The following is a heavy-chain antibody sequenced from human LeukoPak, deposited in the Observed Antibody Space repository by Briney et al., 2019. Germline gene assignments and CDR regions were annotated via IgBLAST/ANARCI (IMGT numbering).Heavy chain of an antibody. Sequence: SETLSLTCSVSGGSIGTSYWSWIRQPPGKGLEWIGYIYYNGATNYNPSLKTRVTISVDTSKNQFSLKLSSVTAADTAVYYCARDNGGYYYGSGSSSWFDPWGQGTLVTVSS. CDR2: IYYNGAT. CDR1: GGSIGTSY. V-gene: IGHV4-59*12. J-gene: IGHJ5*02. D-gene: IGHD3-10*01. CDR3: ARDNGGYYYGSGSSSWFDP.